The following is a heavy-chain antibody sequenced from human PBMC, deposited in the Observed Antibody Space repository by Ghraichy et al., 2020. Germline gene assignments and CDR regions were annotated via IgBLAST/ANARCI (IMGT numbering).Heavy chain of an antibody. J-gene: IGHJ6*02. Sequence: GGSLRLSCVASGFTFSNYGIHWARQAPGKGLEWVALISYDGNKKDYVDSVKGRFTISRDDSKNKVYLQMNSLRPEDTAVYYCARDRGGYDVLTGYYYHYYGMDVWGQGTTVTVSS. CDR2: ISYDGNKK. CDR1: GFTFSNYG. CDR3: ARDRGGYDVLTGYYYHYYGMDV. D-gene: IGHD3-9*01. V-gene: IGHV3-30*03.